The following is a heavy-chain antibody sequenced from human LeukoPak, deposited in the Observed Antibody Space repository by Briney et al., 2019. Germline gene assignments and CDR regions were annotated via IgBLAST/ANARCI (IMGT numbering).Heavy chain of an antibody. D-gene: IGHD5-12*01. CDR1: GDSITATSYY. CDR2: IYYSGNT. CDR3: ARQIRYTYDPNWFHP. V-gene: IGHV4-39*01. J-gene: IGHJ5*02. Sequence: PSETLSLTCSVSGDSITATSYYWAWIRRPPGKGLEWIGSIYYSGNTNYDPSLQSRVTISVDTSKNQFSLSLSSVTAADTAVYYCARQIRYTYDPNWFHPWGQGTLVTVSS.